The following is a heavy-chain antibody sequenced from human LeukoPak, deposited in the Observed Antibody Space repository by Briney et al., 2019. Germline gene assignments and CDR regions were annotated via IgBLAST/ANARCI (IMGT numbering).Heavy chain of an antibody. CDR2: ISGGGVST. V-gene: IGHV3-23*01. CDR3: AKFSPYGGNSY. CDR1: GFTFSSYS. J-gene: IGHJ1*01. Sequence: PGGSLRLSCAASGFTFSSYSMNWVRQAPGKGLEWVSVISGGGVSTYYADSVKGRFTIFRDNSKNTLYLQMNSLKVEDTALYYCAKFSPYGGNSYWGQGTLVTVSS. D-gene: IGHD4-23*01.